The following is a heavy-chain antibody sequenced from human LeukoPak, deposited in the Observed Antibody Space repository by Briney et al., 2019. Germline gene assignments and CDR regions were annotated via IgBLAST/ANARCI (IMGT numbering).Heavy chain of an antibody. CDR3: ARGVDIVVPAEPVFDY. D-gene: IGHD2-2*01. V-gene: IGHV4-61*01. CDR2: IYYSGST. J-gene: IGHJ4*02. CDR1: GGSVSSGSYY. Sequence: SETLSLTCTVSGGSVSSGSYYWSWIRQPPGKGLEWIGYIYYSGSTNYNPSLKSRVTISVDTSKNQFSLKLSSATAADTAVYYCARGVDIVVPAEPVFDYWGQGTLVTVSS.